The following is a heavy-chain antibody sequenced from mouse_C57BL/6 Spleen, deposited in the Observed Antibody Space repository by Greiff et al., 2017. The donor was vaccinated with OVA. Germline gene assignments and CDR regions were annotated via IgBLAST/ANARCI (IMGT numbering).Heavy chain of an antibody. Sequence: EVHLVESGGGLVKPGGSLKLSCAASGFTFSDYGMHWVRQAPEKGLEWVAYISSGSSTIYYADTVKGRFTISRDNAKNTLFLQMTSLRSEDTAMYYCARLITTVVGYAMDYWGQGTSVTVSS. J-gene: IGHJ4*01. D-gene: IGHD1-1*01. V-gene: IGHV5-17*01. CDR1: GFTFSDYG. CDR3: ARLITTVVGYAMDY. CDR2: ISSGSSTI.